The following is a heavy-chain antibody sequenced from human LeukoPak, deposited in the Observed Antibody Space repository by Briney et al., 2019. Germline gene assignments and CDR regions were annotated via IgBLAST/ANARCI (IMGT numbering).Heavy chain of an antibody. Sequence: GRSLRLSCAASGFTFDDYAMHWVRQAPGKGLEWVSGISWNSGSIGYADSVKGRFTISRDNAKNSLYLQMNSLRAEDTALYYCAKDEGYGSSTSFDYWGQGTLVTVSS. CDR3: AKDEGYGSSTSFDY. V-gene: IGHV3-9*01. CDR1: GFTFDDYA. D-gene: IGHD2-2*01. J-gene: IGHJ4*02. CDR2: ISWNSGSI.